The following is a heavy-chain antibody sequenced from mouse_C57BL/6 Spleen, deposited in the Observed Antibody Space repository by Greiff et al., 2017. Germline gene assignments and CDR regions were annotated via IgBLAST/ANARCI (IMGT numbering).Heavy chain of an antibody. CDR3: ARGTGTHAMDY. J-gene: IGHJ4*01. Sequence: EVQLQQSGPGLVKPSQSLSLTCSVTGYSITSGYYWNWIRQFPGNKLEWMGYISYDGSNNYNPSLKNRISITRDTSKNQFFLKLNSVTTEDTATYYCARGTGTHAMDYWGQGTSVTVSS. CDR2: ISYDGSN. CDR1: GYSITSGYY. D-gene: IGHD4-1*01. V-gene: IGHV3-6*01.